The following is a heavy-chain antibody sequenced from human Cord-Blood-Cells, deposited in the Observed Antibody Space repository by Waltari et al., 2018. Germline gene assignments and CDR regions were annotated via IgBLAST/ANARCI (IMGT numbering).Heavy chain of an antibody. CDR1: GGSFSSSSYY. CDR3: ARHSDWNYYFDY. CDR2: IYYSGST. Sequence: QLQLQESGPGLVKPSETLSLTCTVSGGSFSSSSYYWGWIRQPPGKGREWIGSIYYSGSTYYNPSLKSRVTISVDTSKNQFSLKLSSVTAADTAVYYCARHSDWNYYFDYWGQGTLVTVSS. V-gene: IGHV4-39*01. J-gene: IGHJ4*02. D-gene: IGHD1-7*01.